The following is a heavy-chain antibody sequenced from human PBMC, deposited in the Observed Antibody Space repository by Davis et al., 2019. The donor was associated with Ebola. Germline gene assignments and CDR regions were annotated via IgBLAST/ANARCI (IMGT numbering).Heavy chain of an antibody. CDR1: GFTFSSYS. Sequence: GESLKISCAASGFTFSSYSMNWVRQAPGKGLEWVSSISSSSSYIYYADSVKGRFTISRDNAKNSLYLQMNSLRAEDTAVYYCARDYATRGPFDYWGQGTLVTVSS. V-gene: IGHV3-21*01. CDR3: ARDYATRGPFDY. CDR2: ISSSSSYI. J-gene: IGHJ4*02. D-gene: IGHD3-16*01.